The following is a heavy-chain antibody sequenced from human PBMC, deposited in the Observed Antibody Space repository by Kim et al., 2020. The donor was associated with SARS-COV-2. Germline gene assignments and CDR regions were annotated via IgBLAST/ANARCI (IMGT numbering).Heavy chain of an antibody. D-gene: IGHD6-13*01. Sequence: VKGRFTISRDNAKNSLYLQMNSLRAEDTAVYFCARDYTTRDSSAWYDAFDIWGQWTMVTVSS. J-gene: IGHJ3*02. CDR3: ARDYTTRDSSAWYDAFDI. V-gene: IGHV3-11*06.